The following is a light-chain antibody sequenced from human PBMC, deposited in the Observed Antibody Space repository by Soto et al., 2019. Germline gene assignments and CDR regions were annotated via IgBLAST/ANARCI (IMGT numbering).Light chain of an antibody. V-gene: IGKV3-20*01. CDR1: QSVSNNY. J-gene: IGKJ1*01. CDR2: GAS. CDR3: QQYGSSGT. Sequence: EIVLTQSPGTLSLSPRERATLSCRASQSVSNNYLAWYQQKPGQAPRLLIYGASNRATGIPDRFSGSGSGTDFTLTISRLEPEDFAVYYCQQYGSSGTLGQGTKVDIK.